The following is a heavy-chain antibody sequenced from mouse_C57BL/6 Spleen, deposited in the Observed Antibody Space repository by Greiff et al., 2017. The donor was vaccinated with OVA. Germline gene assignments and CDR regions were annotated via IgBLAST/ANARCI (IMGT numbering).Heavy chain of an antibody. Sequence: VQLQQSGPGLVKPSQSLSLTCSVTGYSITSGYYWNWIRQFPGNKLEWMGYISYDGSNNYNPSLKNRISITRDTSKNQFFLKLNSVTTEDTATYYCARGGLYDYDYAMDYWGQGTSVTVSS. J-gene: IGHJ4*01. D-gene: IGHD2-4*01. CDR3: ARGGLYDYDYAMDY. CDR2: ISYDGSN. V-gene: IGHV3-6*01. CDR1: GYSITSGYY.